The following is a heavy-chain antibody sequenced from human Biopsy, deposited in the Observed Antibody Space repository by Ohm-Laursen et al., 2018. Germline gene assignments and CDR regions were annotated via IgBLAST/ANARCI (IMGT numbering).Heavy chain of an antibody. D-gene: IGHD4/OR15-4a*01. CDR3: GSAATFGASHHWPHF. Sequence: SDTLSLTCTVSGGSIKSYYWNWIRQSPGKGLEWIGFIYYTGHTNYNPSLKSRATISVDTSKNQFSLKVISVTAADTAVYYCGSAATFGASHHWPHFWGQGTLVTVSS. CDR1: GGSIKSYY. J-gene: IGHJ4*02. CDR2: IYYTGHT. V-gene: IGHV4-59*07.